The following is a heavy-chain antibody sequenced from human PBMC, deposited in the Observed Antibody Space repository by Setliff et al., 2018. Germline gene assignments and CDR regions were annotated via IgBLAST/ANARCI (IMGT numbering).Heavy chain of an antibody. J-gene: IGHJ4*02. V-gene: IGHV1-69*05. CDR3: ARENTAKNFWGEESDY. CDR2: IIPIFGTA. CDR1: GGTSSSYA. Sequence: ASVKVSCKASGGTSSSYAISWVRQAPGQGLEWMGGIIPIFGTANYAQKFQGRVKMTRDTSTNTVYMQLNSLRFEDRAVYYCARENTAKNFWGEESDYWGQGTLVTAPQ. D-gene: IGHD3-3*01.